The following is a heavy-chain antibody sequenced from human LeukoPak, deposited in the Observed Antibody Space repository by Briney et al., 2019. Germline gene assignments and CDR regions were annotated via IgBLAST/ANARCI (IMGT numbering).Heavy chain of an antibody. CDR1: GGTFSSYA. J-gene: IGHJ4*02. V-gene: IGHV1-69*05. D-gene: IGHD6-13*01. Sequence: SVKVSCKASGGTFSSYAISWVRQAPGQGLEWMGRIIPIFGTANYAQKFQGRVTITTDESTSTAYMELSSPRSEDTAVYYCAGAAAGNWRYFDYWGQGTLVTVSS. CDR3: AGAAAGNWRYFDY. CDR2: IIPIFGTA.